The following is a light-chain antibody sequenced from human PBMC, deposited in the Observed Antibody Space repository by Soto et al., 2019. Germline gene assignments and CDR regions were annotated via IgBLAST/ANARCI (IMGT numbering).Light chain of an antibody. V-gene: IGKV1-8*01. CDR1: QGISSY. Sequence: AIRMTQSPSSLSASTGDRVTITCRASQGISSYLAWYQQKPGKAPKLLIYAASTLQSAVPSRFSGSGSGTDFTLTISCLQSEEFATYYCQQYYSYPRTTGQGTKLDIK. CDR3: QQYYSYPRT. J-gene: IGKJ2*02. CDR2: AAS.